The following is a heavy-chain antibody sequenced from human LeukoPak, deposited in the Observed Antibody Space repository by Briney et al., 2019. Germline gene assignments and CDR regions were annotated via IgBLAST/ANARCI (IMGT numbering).Heavy chain of an antibody. D-gene: IGHD3-10*01. CDR1: GFTFISYA. Sequence: PGGSLRLSCAASGFTFISYAIHWVRQAPGKGLEWVAVISFHGTDTFYADSVKGRFTISRDNSKNTLYLQMNSLRAEDTAVYYCAKVPYGSGTRGGFDYWGQGTLVTVSS. CDR3: AKVPYGSGTRGGFDY. J-gene: IGHJ4*02. CDR2: ISFHGTDT. V-gene: IGHV3-30*04.